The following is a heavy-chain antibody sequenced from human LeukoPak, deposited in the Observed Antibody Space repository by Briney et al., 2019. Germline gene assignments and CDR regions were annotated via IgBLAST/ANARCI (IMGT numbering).Heavy chain of an antibody. CDR2: INPSGGST. CDR1: GYTFTSYY. V-gene: IGHV1-46*01. J-gene: IGHJ4*02. D-gene: IGHD2-2*01. Sequence: ASVKVSCKASGYTFTSYYMHWVRQAPGQGLEWMGIINPSGGSTSYAQKFQGRVTMTRDTSTSTVYMELSSLRSEDTAVYYCARGEALDIVVVPAAIAFDYWGQGTLVTVSS. CDR3: ARGEALDIVVVPAAIAFDY.